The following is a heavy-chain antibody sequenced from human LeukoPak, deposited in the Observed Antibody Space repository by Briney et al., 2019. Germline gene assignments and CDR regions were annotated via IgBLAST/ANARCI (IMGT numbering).Heavy chain of an antibody. CDR1: GFTFSSYA. Sequence: PGGSLRLSCAASGFTFSSYAMHWVRQAPGKGLEWVAVISYDGSNKYYADSVKGRFTISRDNSKNTLYLQMNSLRAEDTAVYYCARAIFGWELHHPFDYWGQGTLVTVSS. CDR2: ISYDGSNK. J-gene: IGHJ4*02. V-gene: IGHV3-30-3*01. D-gene: IGHD1-26*01. CDR3: ARAIFGWELHHPFDY.